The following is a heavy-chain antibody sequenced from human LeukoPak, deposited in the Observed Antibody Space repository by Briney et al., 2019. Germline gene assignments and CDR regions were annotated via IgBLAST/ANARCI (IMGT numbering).Heavy chain of an antibody. CDR3: ARDSLPHYYTSGSQNPADY. V-gene: IGHV1-46*01. CDR2: INPSGGST. J-gene: IGHJ4*02. D-gene: IGHD3-10*01. Sequence: GASVKVSCKASGYTLTSYRIHWVRQAPREGLEWMGIINPSGGSTTYTQKFQGRVTMTRDTSTSTVYMELSRLTSEDTAVYYCARDSLPHYYTSGSQNPADYWGQGTLVTVSS. CDR1: GYTLTSYR.